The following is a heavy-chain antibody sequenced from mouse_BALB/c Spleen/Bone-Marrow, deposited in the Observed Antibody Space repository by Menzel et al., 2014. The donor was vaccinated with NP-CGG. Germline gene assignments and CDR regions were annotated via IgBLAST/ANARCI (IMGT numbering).Heavy chain of an antibody. CDR1: GFTFTNYF. V-gene: IGHV7-3*02. CDR3: ARDYNGYFDF. J-gene: IGHJ2*01. D-gene: IGHD6-1*01. CDR2: IRNKANGYTT. Sequence: EVQGVESGGGLVQPGGSLRLSCTTSGFTFTNYFMTWVRQPPGKALEWLGFIRNKANGYTTEYNPSVKGRFTISRDNSQGISYLQMNTLRAEDSAIYYCARDYNGYFDFWGQGTTLTVSS.